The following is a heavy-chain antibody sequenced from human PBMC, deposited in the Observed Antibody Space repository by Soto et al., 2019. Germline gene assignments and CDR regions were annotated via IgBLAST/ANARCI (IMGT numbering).Heavy chain of an antibody. CDR2: ISAYNGNT. D-gene: IGHD2-2*01. CDR1: GYTFTSYG. J-gene: IGHJ5*02. Sequence: QVQLVQSGAEVKKPGASVKVSCKASGYTFTSYGISWVRQAPGQGLEWMGWISAYNGNTNYAQKLQGRVTMTTDTSTITAYMELRSLRSDDTAVYYCARLDWLGPAAKGNWFDPWGQGTLVTVSS. CDR3: ARLDWLGPAAKGNWFDP. V-gene: IGHV1-18*01.